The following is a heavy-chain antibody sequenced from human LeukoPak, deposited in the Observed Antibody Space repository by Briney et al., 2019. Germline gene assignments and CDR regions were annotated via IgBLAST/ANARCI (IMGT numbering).Heavy chain of an antibody. J-gene: IGHJ5*01. CDR2: INSNGSST. CDR1: GFAFSNYW. Sequence: PGGSLRLSCAASGFAFSNYWMHWVRQAPGKGLVWVSLINSNGSSTIYPDSVKGRFTISRDNAKNTLYLKMNSLRAEDTAVYYCARGIEAGSNWFDSWGQGTRVTVSS. CDR3: ARGIEAGSNWFDS. V-gene: IGHV3-74*01. D-gene: IGHD6-13*01.